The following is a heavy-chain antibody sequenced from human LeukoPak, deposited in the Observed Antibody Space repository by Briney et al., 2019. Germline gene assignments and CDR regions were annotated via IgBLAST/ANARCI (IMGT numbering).Heavy chain of an antibody. V-gene: IGHV3-23*01. D-gene: IGHD6-6*01. CDR1: GFTFSNFA. CDR2: ITDSGDGT. CDR3: AKRVPYSSSSVYFDY. Sequence: GGSLRLSCAASGFTFSNFAMSWVRQVPGKGLEWVSAITDSGDGTYYADSAKGRFTISRDNSKNTLYLQMSSLRAEDTAVYYCAKRVPYSSSSVYFDYWGRGTLVTVSS. J-gene: IGHJ4*02.